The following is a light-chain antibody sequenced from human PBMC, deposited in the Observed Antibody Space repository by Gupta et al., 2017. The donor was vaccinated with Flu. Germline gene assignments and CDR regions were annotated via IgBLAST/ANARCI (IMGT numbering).Light chain of an antibody. J-gene: IGLJ1*01. CDR3: TAYTSSGTFFV. CDR1: SSDVGGYNY. V-gene: IGLV2-14*01. Sequence: SALTQPASVSGSPGQSITISCTGTSSDVGGYNYVSWYQQHPDKAPKLILFEVSNRPSGVSNRFSGSKSGNTASVTISGLQAEDDADYYCTAYTSSGTFFVFGTGTKVTVL. CDR2: EVS.